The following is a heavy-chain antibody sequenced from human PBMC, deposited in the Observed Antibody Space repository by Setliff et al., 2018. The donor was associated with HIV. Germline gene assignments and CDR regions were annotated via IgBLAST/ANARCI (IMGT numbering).Heavy chain of an antibody. D-gene: IGHD2-2*01. J-gene: IGHJ6*03. CDR1: GYTFTTYW. CDR3: ARHLGLPDATDYMDV. Sequence: GESLKISCTGSGYTFTTYWIGWVRQMPGKGLEWMGIIYPGDSDTRYSPSFQGQVTISADKSINTAYLQWSSLKASDTAIYYCARHLGLPDATDYMDVWGKGTTVTVSS. V-gene: IGHV5-51*01. CDR2: IYPGDSDT.